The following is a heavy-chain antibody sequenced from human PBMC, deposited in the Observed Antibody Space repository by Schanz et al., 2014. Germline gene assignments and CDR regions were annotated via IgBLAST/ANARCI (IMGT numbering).Heavy chain of an antibody. J-gene: IGHJ4*02. CDR2: ISGSGGST. D-gene: IGHD5-18*01. V-gene: IGHV3-23*04. Sequence: EVQLVESGGGVVQPGRSLRLSCAASGFTFSTHAMHWVRQAPGKGLEWVSAISGSGGSTYYADSVKGRFTISRDNSKNTLYLQMNSLRAEDTAVYYGAKDAENTAMITDYFDYWGQATLVTVSS. CDR1: GFTFSTHA. CDR3: AKDAENTAMITDYFDY.